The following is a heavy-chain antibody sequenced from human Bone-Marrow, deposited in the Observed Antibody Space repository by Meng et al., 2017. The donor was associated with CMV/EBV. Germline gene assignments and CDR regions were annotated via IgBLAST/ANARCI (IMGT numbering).Heavy chain of an antibody. V-gene: IGHV3-48*03. D-gene: IGHD2-2*01. Sequence: GGSLRLSCAASGFTFDDYAMHWVRQAPGKGLEWVSYISSSGSTIYYADSVKGRFTISRDNAKNSLYLQMNSLRAEDTAVYYCARGVYCSSTSCYRYFDYWGQGTLVTVSS. CDR1: GFTFDDYA. J-gene: IGHJ4*02. CDR2: ISSSGSTI. CDR3: ARGVYCSSTSCYRYFDY.